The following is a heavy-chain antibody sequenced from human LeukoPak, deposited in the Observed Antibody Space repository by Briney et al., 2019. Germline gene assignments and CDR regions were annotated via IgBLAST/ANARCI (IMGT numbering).Heavy chain of an antibody. V-gene: IGHV4-61*02. J-gene: IGHJ5*02. D-gene: IGHD6-19*01. CDR2: IYTSGST. Sequence: PSQTVSLTCTVSGDSISSGSYYWSWIRQPAGKGLEWIGRIYTSGSTNYNPSLKSRVTISVDTSKNQFSLKLSSVTAADTAVYYCARVVAVAPLGNWFDPWGQGTLVTVSS. CDR3: ARVVAVAPLGNWFDP. CDR1: GDSISSGSYY.